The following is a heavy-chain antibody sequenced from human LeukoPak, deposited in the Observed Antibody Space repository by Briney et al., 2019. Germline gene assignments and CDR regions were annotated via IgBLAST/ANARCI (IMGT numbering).Heavy chain of an antibody. D-gene: IGHD3-22*01. J-gene: IGHJ4*02. CDR3: ARDPYYYDSSGYSY. CDR1: GFTFSSYS. Sequence: GPLRLSCAASGFTFSSYSMNWVRQAPGKGLEWVSYISSSSSTIYYADSVKGRFTISRDNAKNSLYLQMNSLRAEDTAVYYCARDPYYYDSSGYSYWGQGTLVTVSS. V-gene: IGHV3-48*01. CDR2: ISSSSSTI.